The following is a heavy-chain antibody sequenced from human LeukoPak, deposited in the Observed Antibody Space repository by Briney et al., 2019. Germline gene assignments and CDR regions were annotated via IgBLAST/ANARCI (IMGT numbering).Heavy chain of an antibody. D-gene: IGHD4-17*01. V-gene: IGHV3-23*01. CDR3: AKDDDGHHHGVDH. CDR1: GFTFSIYA. Sequence: GGSLRLSGAASGFTFSIYAMTWVGQAPGKGLEWVSAIGYSAGDAYYADSVKGRFTISRDNSMNTLYLQMSSLRADDTALYYCAKDDDGHHHGVDHWGQGTLVTVSS. J-gene: IGHJ4*02. CDR2: IGYSAGDA.